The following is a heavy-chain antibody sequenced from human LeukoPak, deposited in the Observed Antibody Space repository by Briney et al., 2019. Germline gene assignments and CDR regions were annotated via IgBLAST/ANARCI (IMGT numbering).Heavy chain of an antibody. CDR3: AGNNDFWSGYY. J-gene: IGHJ4*02. V-gene: IGHV4-59*01. Sequence: SETLSLTCTVSGGSISSYYWSWIRQPPGKGLEWIGYIYYSGSTNYNPSLKSRVTISVDTSKNQFSLKLSSVTAADTAVYYCAGNNDFWSGYYWGQGTLVTVSS. D-gene: IGHD3-3*01. CDR2: IYYSGST. CDR1: GGSISSYY.